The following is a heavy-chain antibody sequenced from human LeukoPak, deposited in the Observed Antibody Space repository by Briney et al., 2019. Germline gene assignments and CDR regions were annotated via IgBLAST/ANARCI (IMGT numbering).Heavy chain of an antibody. CDR1: GFPFSNYA. CDR3: ARDHPKNPKLELRAFDI. CDR2: NSSSSSYI. J-gene: IGHJ3*02. Sequence: PGGSLRLSCAASGFPFSNYAMNWVRQAPGKGLEWVSSNSSSSSYIYYADSVKGRFTISRDNAKNSLYLQMNSLRAEDTAVYYCARDHPKNPKLELRAFDIWGQGTMVTVSS. D-gene: IGHD1-7*01. V-gene: IGHV3-21*01.